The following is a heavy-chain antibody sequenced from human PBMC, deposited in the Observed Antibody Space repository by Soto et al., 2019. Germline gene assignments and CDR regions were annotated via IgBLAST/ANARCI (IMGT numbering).Heavy chain of an antibody. Sequence: VPLLESGGGLVQPGGSLRLSCAASGFTFNNYAMPWVRQAPGKGLEWVSAISGGVDTTSYADSVKGRFTVSSDGSKNTLYRQMSSLRAEDSAIYYCAKGRGGSGSLTPRVDFWGQGTLVTVSS. J-gene: IGHJ4*02. D-gene: IGHD3-10*01. V-gene: IGHV3-23*01. CDR2: ISGGVDTT. CDR1: GFTFNNYA. CDR3: AKGRGGSGSLTPRVDF.